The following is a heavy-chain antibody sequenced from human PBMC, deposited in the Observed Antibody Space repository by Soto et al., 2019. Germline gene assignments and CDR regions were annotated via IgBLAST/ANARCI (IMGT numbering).Heavy chain of an antibody. CDR2: MNPNSGNT. V-gene: IGHV1-8*02. CDR1: GGTFSSYA. J-gene: IGHJ3*02. Sequence: ASVKVSCKASGGTFSSYAISWVRQAPGQGLEWMGWMNPNSGNTGYAQKFQGRVTMTRNTSISTAYMELSSLRSEDTAVYYCARGLSDFDAFDIWGQGTMVTVSS. D-gene: IGHD2-21*02. CDR3: ARGLSDFDAFDI.